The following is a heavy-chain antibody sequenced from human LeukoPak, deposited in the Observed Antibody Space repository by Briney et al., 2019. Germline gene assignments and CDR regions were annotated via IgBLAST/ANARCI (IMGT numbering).Heavy chain of an antibody. J-gene: IGHJ3*02. D-gene: IGHD2-15*01. V-gene: IGHV3-13*01. CDR2: IGSPGDT. CDR1: RLTFHSYH. CDR3: AREKMRRVGWDVLDI. Sequence: GGSLTLSCIASRLTFHSYHMHWLGQAPGKEVDGVSAIGSPGDTYTYYGESVKGRFTITTENAKNSVYIQMNSVRAGDTAVYYCAREKMRRVGWDVLDIWGQGTMVIVSS.